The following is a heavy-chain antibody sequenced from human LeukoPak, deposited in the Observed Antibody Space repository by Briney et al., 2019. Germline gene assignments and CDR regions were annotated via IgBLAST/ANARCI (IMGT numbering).Heavy chain of an antibody. V-gene: IGHV4-34*01. J-gene: IGHJ2*01. CDR1: GSSFSAYY. CDR2: INHSGST. Sequence: ASETLSLTCAVYGSSFSAYYWSWIRQPPGKGLEWIGEINHSGSTNYNPSLKSRVTISVDTSKNQFSLKLTSVPPADTAVYYCARVRWADSSVPFDLWGRGTLVTVSS. D-gene: IGHD3-22*01. CDR3: ARVRWADSSVPFDL.